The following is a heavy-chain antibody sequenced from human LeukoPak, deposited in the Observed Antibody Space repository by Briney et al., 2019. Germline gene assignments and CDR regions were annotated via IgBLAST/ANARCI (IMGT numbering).Heavy chain of an antibody. CDR3: ARVKGGLRYYYYYMDV. V-gene: IGHV4-59*01. Sequence: PSETLSLTCTVSGGSISSYYWSWIRQPPGKGLEWNGYIYYSGSTNYNPSLKSRVTISVDTSKNQFSLKLSSVTAADTAVYYCARVKGGLRYYYYYMDVWGKGTTVTVSS. CDR1: GGSISSYY. CDR2: IYYSGST. D-gene: IGHD5-12*01. J-gene: IGHJ6*03.